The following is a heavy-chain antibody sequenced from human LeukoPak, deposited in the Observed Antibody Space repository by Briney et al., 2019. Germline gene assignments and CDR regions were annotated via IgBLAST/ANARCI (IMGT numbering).Heavy chain of an antibody. CDR2: ISYDGSNK. Sequence: GGSLRLSCAASGFTFSSYGMHWVRQAPAKGQEWVAVISYDGSNKYYADSVKGRFTISRDNSKNTLYLQMNSLRAEDTAVYYCAKDRRSGSYSTFDYWGQGTLVTVSS. V-gene: IGHV3-30*18. CDR1: GFTFSSYG. CDR3: AKDRRSGSYSTFDY. J-gene: IGHJ4*02. D-gene: IGHD1-26*01.